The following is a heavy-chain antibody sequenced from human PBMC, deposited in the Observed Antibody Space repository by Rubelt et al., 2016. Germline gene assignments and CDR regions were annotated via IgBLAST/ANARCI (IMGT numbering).Heavy chain of an antibody. D-gene: IGHD7-27*01. V-gene: IGHV4-59*08. CDR3: ARHWDYDGMDV. CDR1: GGSISSYY. Sequence: QVQLQESGPGLVKPSETLSLTCTVSGGSISSYYWSWIRQPPGKGLEWIGYIYYNGNTNYNPSLKSRVTISIETSKNQFSLKLSSVTAADTAVYYCARHWDYDGMDVWGQGTTVTVS. CDR2: IYYNGNT. J-gene: IGHJ6*02.